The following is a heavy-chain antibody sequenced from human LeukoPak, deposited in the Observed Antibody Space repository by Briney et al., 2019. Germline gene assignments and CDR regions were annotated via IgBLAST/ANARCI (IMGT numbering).Heavy chain of an antibody. CDR2: ISGSGGST. Sequence: GGSLRLSCAASGFTFSSYAMSWVRQAPGEGLEWVSAISGSGGSTYYADSVKGRFTISRDNSKNTLYLQMNSLRAEDTAVYYCAKDMSTHYYDSSGYPFDYWGQGTLVTVSS. CDR3: AKDMSTHYYDSSGYPFDY. CDR1: GFTFSSYA. V-gene: IGHV3-23*01. J-gene: IGHJ4*02. D-gene: IGHD3-22*01.